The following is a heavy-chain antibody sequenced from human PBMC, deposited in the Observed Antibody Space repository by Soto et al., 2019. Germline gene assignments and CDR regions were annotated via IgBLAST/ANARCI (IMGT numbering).Heavy chain of an antibody. Sequence: SETLSLTCTVSGGSISSYYWSWIRQPPGKGLEWIGYIYYSGSTNYNPSLKSRVTISVDTSKNQFSLKLSSVTAADTAVYYCARHLDPNGSGRPEPYYYYYMDVWGKGTTVTVSS. CDR2: IYYSGST. D-gene: IGHD3-10*01. J-gene: IGHJ6*03. CDR3: ARHLDPNGSGRPEPYYYYYMDV. V-gene: IGHV4-59*08. CDR1: GGSISSYY.